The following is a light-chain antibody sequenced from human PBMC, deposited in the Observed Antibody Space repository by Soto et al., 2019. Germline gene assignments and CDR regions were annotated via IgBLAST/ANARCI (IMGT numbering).Light chain of an antibody. J-gene: IGKJ1*01. V-gene: IGKV3-11*01. CDR2: DSS. CDR3: HQRRSWPRT. Sequence: EIVLTQSPATLSSSPGERATLSCRASQTVFSRLAWSQHKPGQAPRLLIYDSSNRATGIPARFSGSGSGTDVTLTIDSLEPEDFAVYYCHQRRSWPRTFGQGTKVEI. CDR1: QTVFSR.